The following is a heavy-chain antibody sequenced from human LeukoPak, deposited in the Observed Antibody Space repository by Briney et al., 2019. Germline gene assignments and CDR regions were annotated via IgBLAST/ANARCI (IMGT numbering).Heavy chain of an antibody. J-gene: IGHJ4*02. V-gene: IGHV4-30-4*01. CDR2: ISHSGGT. Sequence: SETLSLTCTVSGGSISSGDYYWSWIRQPPGKGLEWIAYISHSGGTYYNPSLKSRATISLDTSRNQFSLKLSSVTAADTAVYYCARVGYGLDYWGQGTLVTVSS. D-gene: IGHD5-12*01. CDR3: ARVGYGLDY. CDR1: GGSISSGDYY.